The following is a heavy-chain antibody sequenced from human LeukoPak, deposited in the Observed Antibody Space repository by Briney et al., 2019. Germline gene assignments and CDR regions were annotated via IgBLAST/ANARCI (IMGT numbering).Heavy chain of an antibody. CDR2: IRSKAYGGTT. CDR1: GFXFGDYA. V-gene: IGHV3-49*03. D-gene: IGHD6-19*01. J-gene: IGHJ4*02. Sequence: GGSLRLSCTASGFXFGDYAISWFRQAPGKGLEWVGFIRSKAYGGTTEYAASVKGRFTISRDDSKSIAYLQMNSLKTEDTAVYYCTRDRRIAVAGTYWGQGTLVTVSS. CDR3: TRDRRIAVAGTY.